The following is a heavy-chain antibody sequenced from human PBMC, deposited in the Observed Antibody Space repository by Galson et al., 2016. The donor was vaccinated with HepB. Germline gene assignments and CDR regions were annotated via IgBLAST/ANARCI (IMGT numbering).Heavy chain of an antibody. D-gene: IGHD3-3*01. Sequence: SLRLSCAASGFTFSDYYMSWIRQAPGKGLEWVSYISSSGSTIYYADSVTGRFTISRDNAKNSLYLQMNSLRAEDTAVYYCARAQEHYNVWKYKTLRYNYDYYGMDVWGQGTTVTVSS. V-gene: IGHV3-11*01. CDR2: ISSSGSTI. J-gene: IGHJ6*02. CDR1: GFTFSDYY. CDR3: ARAQEHYNVWKYKTLRYNYDYYGMDV.